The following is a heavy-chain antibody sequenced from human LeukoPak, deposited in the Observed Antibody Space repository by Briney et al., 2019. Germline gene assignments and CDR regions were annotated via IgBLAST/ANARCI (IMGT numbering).Heavy chain of an antibody. D-gene: IGHD1-26*01. Sequence: PSGTLSLTCAVSGGSISSSNWWSWVRQPPGKGLEWIGEIYHSGSTNYNPSLKSRVTISVDKSKNQFSLKLSSVTAADTAVYYCAREPWGAKGAAWGMDVWGQGTTVTVSS. V-gene: IGHV4-4*02. CDR1: GGSISSSNW. CDR2: IYHSGST. CDR3: AREPWGAKGAAWGMDV. J-gene: IGHJ6*02.